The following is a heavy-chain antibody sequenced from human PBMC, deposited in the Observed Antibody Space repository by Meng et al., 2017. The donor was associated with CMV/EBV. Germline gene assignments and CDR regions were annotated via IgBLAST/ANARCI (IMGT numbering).Heavy chain of an antibody. CDR3: ARGGGGEWELLHYFDY. J-gene: IGHJ4*02. CDR1: VGAFSGYY. D-gene: IGHD1-26*01. V-gene: IGHV4-34*01. Sequence: LQRLGPGLFQPSGPLVSTCAGYVGAFSGYYWSWIRQPPGNGLAWIGEIHHSGSTNSTPSLKSRVTISVDTSKNQFSLKLSSVTAADTAVYYCARGGGGEWELLHYFDYWGQGTLVTVSS. CDR2: IHHSGST.